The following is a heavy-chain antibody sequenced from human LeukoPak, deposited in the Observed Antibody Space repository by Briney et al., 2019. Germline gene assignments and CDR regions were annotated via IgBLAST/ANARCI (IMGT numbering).Heavy chain of an antibody. Sequence: GGSLRLSCAASGFIFSSYWMRWVRQAPGKGLVWVSRITSDGSGTTYGDSVKGRFTISRDNAKNTLYLQMNSLRAEDTAVYYCARVRGDYYMDVWGKGTTVTVSS. D-gene: IGHD2-15*01. J-gene: IGHJ6*03. CDR2: ITSDGSGT. CDR1: GFIFSSYW. V-gene: IGHV3-74*01. CDR3: ARVRGDYYMDV.